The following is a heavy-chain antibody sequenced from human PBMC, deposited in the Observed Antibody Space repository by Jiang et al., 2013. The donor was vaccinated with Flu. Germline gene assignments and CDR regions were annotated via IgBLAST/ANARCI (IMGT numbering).Heavy chain of an antibody. CDR2: VSGRGNSK. J-gene: IGHJ4*02. CDR1: GFTFNSYA. Sequence: SCAASGFTFNSYAMSWVRQAPGKGLEWVSGVSGRGNSKYYADSVKGRFTISRDNSKNTLYLQMNSLRAEDTAIYYCAKDPSNSAGYYLYYFDYWGQGTLVTVSS. V-gene: IGHV3-23*01. D-gene: IGHD3-22*01. CDR3: AKDPSNSAGYYLYYFDY.